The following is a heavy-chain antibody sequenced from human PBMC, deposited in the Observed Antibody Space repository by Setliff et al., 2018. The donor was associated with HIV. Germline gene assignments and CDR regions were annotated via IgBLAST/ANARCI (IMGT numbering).Heavy chain of an antibody. CDR1: GYTFTVYY. Sequence: ASVKVSCKASGYTFTVYYIHWVRQAPGQGLEWMGRINPNRGGTNSAQKFQGRVTSNRDTSISTAYLELSSLRSDATAVYYCAGPSSSIATRDAFDIWGQGTMVTVSS. CDR2: INPNRGGT. V-gene: IGHV1-2*01. CDR3: AGPSSSIATRDAFDI. D-gene: IGHD6-6*01. J-gene: IGHJ3*02.